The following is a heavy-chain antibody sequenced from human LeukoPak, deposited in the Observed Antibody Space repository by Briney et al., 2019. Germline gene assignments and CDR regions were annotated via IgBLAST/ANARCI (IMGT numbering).Heavy chain of an antibody. D-gene: IGHD6-6*01. CDR2: ISAYNGNT. CDR1: GYTFTSYG. Sequence: ASVKVSCKASGYTFTSYGISWVRQAPGQGLEWMGWISAYNGNTNYAQKLQGRVTTTTDTSTSTAYMELRSLRSDDTAVYYCARVRSSRGTFDYWGQGTLVTVSS. J-gene: IGHJ4*02. V-gene: IGHV1-18*01. CDR3: ARVRSSRGTFDY.